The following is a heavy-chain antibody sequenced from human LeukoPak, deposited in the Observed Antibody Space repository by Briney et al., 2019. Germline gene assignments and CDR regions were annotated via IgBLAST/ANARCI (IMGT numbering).Heavy chain of an antibody. Sequence: PGGSLRLSCAASGFTFSSYWMSWVRQAPGKGLEWVANIKQDGSEKYYVDSVKGRFTISRDNAKNSLYLQMNSLRAEDTAVYYCARDPILQWTDAFDIWGQGTMVTVSS. CDR1: GFTFSSYW. V-gene: IGHV3-7*01. CDR2: IKQDGSEK. J-gene: IGHJ3*02. CDR3: ARDPILQWTDAFDI. D-gene: IGHD2-15*01.